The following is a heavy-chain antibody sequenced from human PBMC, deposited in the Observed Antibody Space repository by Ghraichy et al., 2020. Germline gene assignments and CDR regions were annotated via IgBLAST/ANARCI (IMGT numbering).Heavy chain of an antibody. CDR3: ARDAYLMLFDI. Sequence: GGSLRLSCAASGFTFSSYSMNWVRQAPGKGLEWVSYISSSSSTIYYADSVKGRFTISRDNAKNSLYLQMNSLRAEDTAVYYCARDAYLMLFDIWGQGTMVTVSS. CDR2: ISSSSSTI. CDR1: GFTFSSYS. D-gene: IGHD2-21*01. V-gene: IGHV3-48*01. J-gene: IGHJ3*02.